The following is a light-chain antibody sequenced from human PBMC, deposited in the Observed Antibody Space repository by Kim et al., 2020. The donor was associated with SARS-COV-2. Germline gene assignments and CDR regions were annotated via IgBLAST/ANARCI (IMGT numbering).Light chain of an antibody. CDR2: AAS. CDR3: QQSYNNPYT. Sequence: SESVGDRVTITCRASQSISSSLNWYQQKPGKAPKLLIYAASSLQSGVPSRFSGNGSGTDFTLTISSLQPEDFATYYCQQSYNNPYTFGQGTKLEI. CDR1: QSISSS. V-gene: IGKV1-39*01. J-gene: IGKJ2*01.